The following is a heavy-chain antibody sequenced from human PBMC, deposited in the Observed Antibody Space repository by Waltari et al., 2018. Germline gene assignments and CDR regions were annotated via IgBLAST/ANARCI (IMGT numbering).Heavy chain of an antibody. V-gene: IGHV4-34*01. CDR1: GGSFSGYY. Sequence: QVQLQQWGAGLLKPSETLSLTCAVYGGSFSGYYWSWSRQPPGKGLGWSGERNQGGSTSDNPSLNGRVTISVDTSKNQFSLKLSSVTAADTAVYDWARGRAPLRIWGQGTMVTVSS. CDR3: ARGRAPLRI. J-gene: IGHJ3*02. CDR2: RNQGGST. D-gene: IGHD1-26*01.